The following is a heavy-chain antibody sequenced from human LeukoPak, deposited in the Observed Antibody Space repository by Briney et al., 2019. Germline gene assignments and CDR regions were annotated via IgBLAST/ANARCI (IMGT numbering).Heavy chain of an antibody. D-gene: IGHD6-13*01. CDR1: GFTFSSYA. V-gene: IGHV3-23*01. CDR2: ITGGAGST. CDR3: AKTRGYSNSWYDY. Sequence: AGSLRLSCAASGFTFSSYAMSWVRQAPGKGLEWVSGITGGAGSTYYADSVKGRFTISRDNSKNTLYLQMNSLRAEDTAVYYCAKTRGYSNSWYDYWGRGGLVTVSS. J-gene: IGHJ4*02.